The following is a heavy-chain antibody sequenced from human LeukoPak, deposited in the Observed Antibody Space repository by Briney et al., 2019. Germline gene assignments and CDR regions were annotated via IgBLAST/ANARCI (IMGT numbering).Heavy chain of an antibody. Sequence: SETLSLTCTVSGYSFSGGSYWGWIRQPPGKGLEWIGSIYYSGSTYYNPSLKSRVTISVDTSKNQFSLKLSSVTAADAAVYYCARLSTTVTFFDYWGRGTLVTVSS. D-gene: IGHD4-17*01. CDR2: IYYSGST. J-gene: IGHJ4*02. CDR3: ARLSTTVTFFDY. V-gene: IGHV4-38-2*02. CDR1: GYSFSGGSY.